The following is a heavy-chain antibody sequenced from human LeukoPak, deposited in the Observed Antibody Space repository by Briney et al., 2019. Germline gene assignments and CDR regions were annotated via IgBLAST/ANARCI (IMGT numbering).Heavy chain of an antibody. V-gene: IGHV1-69*04. D-gene: IGHD2-2*01. Sequence: SVKVSCKASGGTFSSYAISWVRQAPGQGLEWMGRIIPILGIANYAQKFQGRATITADKSTSTAYMELSSLRSEDTAVYYCARRYCSSTSCSDAFDIWGQGTMVTVSS. CDR1: GGTFSSYA. CDR2: IIPILGIA. J-gene: IGHJ3*02. CDR3: ARRYCSSTSCSDAFDI.